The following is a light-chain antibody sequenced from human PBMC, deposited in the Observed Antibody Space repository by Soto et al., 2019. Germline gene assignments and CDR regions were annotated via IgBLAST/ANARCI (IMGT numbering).Light chain of an antibody. CDR2: GAS. CDR1: QSVSSSY. J-gene: IGKJ4*01. Sequence: EIVWTQSPGTLSLSPGERATLSCRASQSVSSSYLAWYQQKPGQAPRLLIYGASSRATGIPDRFSGSGSGKDFTLTISRLEPDDFAVYYWQQYGSSPPLTFGGGTKVEIK. V-gene: IGKV3-20*01. CDR3: QQYGSSPPLT.